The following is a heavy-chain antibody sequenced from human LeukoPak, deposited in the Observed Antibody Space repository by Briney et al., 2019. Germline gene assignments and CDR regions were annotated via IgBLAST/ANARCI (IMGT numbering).Heavy chain of an antibody. CDR2: IYYSGST. V-gene: IGHV4-59*01. J-gene: IGHJ5*02. CDR3: AGQRDSTGSSELPGFDP. CDR1: GGSINTYF. D-gene: IGHD1-1*01. Sequence: SETLSLTCTVSGGSINTYFWSWIRQPPGKGLEWIGYIYYSGSTNYNPSLKSRVTMSLDTSENQISLKVSSVTAADTAMYYCAGQRDSTGSSELPGFDPWGQGTLVTVSS.